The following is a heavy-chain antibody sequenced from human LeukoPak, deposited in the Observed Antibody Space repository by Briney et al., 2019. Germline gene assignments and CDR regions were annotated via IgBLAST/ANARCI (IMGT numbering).Heavy chain of an antibody. V-gene: IGHV4-34*01. J-gene: IGHJ5*02. Sequence: SETLSLTCAVYGGSFSGYYWSWIRQPPGKGLEWIGEINHSGSTNYNPSLKSRVTISVDTSKNQFSLKLSSVTAADTAVYYCARDRSGDDDFWSGYYTNYFDPWGQGTLVTVSS. CDR2: INHSGST. CDR3: ARDRSGDDDFWSGYYTNYFDP. D-gene: IGHD3-3*01. CDR1: GGSFSGYY.